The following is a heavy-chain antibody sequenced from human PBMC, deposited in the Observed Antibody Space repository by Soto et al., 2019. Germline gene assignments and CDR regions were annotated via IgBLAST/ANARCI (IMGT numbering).Heavy chain of an antibody. CDR1: GYTFTSYG. CDR2: ISAYNGNT. J-gene: IGHJ4*02. V-gene: IGHV1-18*01. CDR3: ARDPAPYDYIWGSYRPLDY. D-gene: IGHD3-16*02. Sequence: ASVKVSCKASGYTFTSYGISWVRQAPGQGLEWMGWISAYNGNTNYAQKLQGRVTMTTDTSTSTAYMELRSLRSDDTAVYYCARDPAPYDYIWGSYRPLDYWGQGTLVTVSS.